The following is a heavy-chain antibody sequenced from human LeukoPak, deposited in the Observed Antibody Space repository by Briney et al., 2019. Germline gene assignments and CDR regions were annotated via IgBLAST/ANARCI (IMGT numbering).Heavy chain of an antibody. D-gene: IGHD3-10*01. V-gene: IGHV1-24*01. CDR2: FDPEDGET. CDR3: ATVSGSGKLPGPLKYYFDY. J-gene: IGHJ4*02. CDR1: GYTLTELS. Sequence: ASVKVSCKVSGYTLTELSMHWVRQAPGKGLEWMGGFDPEDGETIYAQKFQGRVTMTEDTSTDTAYMELSSLRSEDTAVYYCATVSGSGKLPGPLKYYFDYWGQGTLVTVSS.